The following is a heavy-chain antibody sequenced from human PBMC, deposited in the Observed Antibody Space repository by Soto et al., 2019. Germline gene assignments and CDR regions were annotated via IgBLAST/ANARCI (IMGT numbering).Heavy chain of an antibody. CDR3: AREQYNWKI. CDR1: GGSISTDY. J-gene: IGHJ4*02. CDR2: IYYNGNR. V-gene: IGHV4-59*01. Sequence: PSETLSLTCPVSGGSISTDYCSWIRPAPGKGLEWLGYIYYNGNRYYNPSLKSRLTMSVDTSKNQFSMSLSSATAADTAVDYCAREQYNWKIWGQGTLVTVS. D-gene: IGHD1-20*01.